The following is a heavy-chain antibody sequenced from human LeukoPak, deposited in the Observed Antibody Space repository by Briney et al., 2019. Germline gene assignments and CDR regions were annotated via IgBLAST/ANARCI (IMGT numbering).Heavy chain of an antibody. CDR1: GFTFSSYA. J-gene: IGHJ5*02. CDR2: ISGSGGST. CDR3: AKSGSFGVVTWFDP. V-gene: IGHV3-23*01. D-gene: IGHD3-3*01. Sequence: GGSLRLSCAASGFTFSSYAMSWVRQAPGKGLEWVSAISGSGGSTYYADSVKGRFTISRGNSKNTLYLQMNSLRAEDTAVYYCAKSGSFGVVTWFDPWGQGTLVTVSS.